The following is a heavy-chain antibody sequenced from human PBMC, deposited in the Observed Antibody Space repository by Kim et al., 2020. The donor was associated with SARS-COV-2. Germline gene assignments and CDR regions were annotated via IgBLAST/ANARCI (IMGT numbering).Heavy chain of an antibody. J-gene: IGHJ4*02. CDR1: GGSISSSNW. V-gene: IGHV4-4*02. Sequence: SETLSLTCAVSGGSISSSNWWSWVRQPPGKGLEWIGEIYHSGSTNYNPSLKSRVTISVDKSKNQFSLKLSSVTAADTAVYYCARVHPAGGRWAYFDYWGQGTLVTVSS. CDR3: ARVHPAGGRWAYFDY. CDR2: IYHSGST. D-gene: IGHD3-16*01.